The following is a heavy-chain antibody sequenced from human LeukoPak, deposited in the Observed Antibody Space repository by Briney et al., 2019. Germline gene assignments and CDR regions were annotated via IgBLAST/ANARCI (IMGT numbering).Heavy chain of an antibody. D-gene: IGHD4-17*01. Sequence: GGSLRLSCAASGFTFSNFGMHWVRQAPGKGLQWVALIWNDGSNQYYADSVKGRFTISRDSSKNTLYLQMNRLRAEDTAIYYCARDRATVYFDYWGQGTLVTVSS. CDR1: GFTFSNFG. V-gene: IGHV3-33*01. J-gene: IGHJ4*02. CDR2: IWNDGSNQ. CDR3: ARDRATVYFDY.